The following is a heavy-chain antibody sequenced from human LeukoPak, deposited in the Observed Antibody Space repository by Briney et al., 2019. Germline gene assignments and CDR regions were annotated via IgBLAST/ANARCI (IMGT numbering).Heavy chain of an antibody. CDR3: AKDSGGLYCSGGSCYYYDY. V-gene: IGHV3-74*01. CDR1: GFTFSSYW. CDR2: INSDGSST. J-gene: IGHJ4*02. Sequence: GGSLRLSCAASGFTFSSYWMHWVRQAPGKGLVWVSRINSDGSSTSYADSVKGRFTISRDNAKNTLYLQMNSLRAEDTALYYCAKDSGGLYCSGGSCYYYDYWGQGTLVTVSS. D-gene: IGHD2-15*01.